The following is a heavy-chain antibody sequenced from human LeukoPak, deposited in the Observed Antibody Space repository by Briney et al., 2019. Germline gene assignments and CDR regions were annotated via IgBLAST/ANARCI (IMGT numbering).Heavy chain of an antibody. J-gene: IGHJ4*02. Sequence: PGGSLRLSCAASGFSFNSYAMSWVRQAPGKGLEWVSAISGSGTSISDSGTYYADSVKGRFTISRDNAKNTLYLQMNSLRAEDTAVYYCARGNYYGQDYWGQGTLVTVSS. CDR2: ISGSGTSISDSGT. CDR1: GFSFNSYA. V-gene: IGHV3-23*01. D-gene: IGHD3-10*01. CDR3: ARGNYYGQDY.